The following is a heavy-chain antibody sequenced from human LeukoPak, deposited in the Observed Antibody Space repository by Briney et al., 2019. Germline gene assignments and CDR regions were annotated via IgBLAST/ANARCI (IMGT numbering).Heavy chain of an antibody. V-gene: IGHV3-9*01. CDR3: ARDIATGNRLYYFDY. CDR1: GFTFDDYA. Sequence: PGGSLRLSCAASGFTFDDYAMHWVRQAPGKGLEWVSGISWNSGSIGYADSVKGRFTISRDNAKNSLYLQMNSLRDEDTALYYCARDIATGNRLYYFDYWGQGTLVTVSS. CDR2: ISWNSGSI. D-gene: IGHD1-14*01. J-gene: IGHJ4*02.